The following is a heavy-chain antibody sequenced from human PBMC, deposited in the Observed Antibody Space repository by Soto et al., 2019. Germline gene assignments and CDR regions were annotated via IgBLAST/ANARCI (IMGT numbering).Heavy chain of an antibody. CDR3: ARGLNGRVRGYRSRSRGMDV. Sequence: SATLSITGAVYGGSFIGYYWSWIRQPPGKGLEWIGEINHSGSTNYNPSLKSRVTISVDTSKNQFSLKLSSVTAADTAVYYCARGLNGRVRGYRSRSRGMDVWGQGTTVTVSS. CDR1: GGSFIGYY. V-gene: IGHV4-34*01. J-gene: IGHJ6*02. CDR2: INHSGST. D-gene: IGHD5-18*01.